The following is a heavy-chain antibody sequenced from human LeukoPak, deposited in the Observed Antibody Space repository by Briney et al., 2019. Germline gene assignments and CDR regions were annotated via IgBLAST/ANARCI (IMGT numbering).Heavy chain of an antibody. CDR3: ARDIGGAWVDY. J-gene: IGHJ4*02. CDR1: GFTFSSYS. V-gene: IGHV3-48*01. CDR2: ISSSSSTI. Sequence: GGSLRLSCAASGFTFSSYSMNWVRQAPGKGLEWVSYISSSSSTIYYADSVKGRFTISRDNAKNSLYLQMNSLRAEDTAVYYCARDIGGAWVDYWGQGTLVTVSS. D-gene: IGHD3-16*01.